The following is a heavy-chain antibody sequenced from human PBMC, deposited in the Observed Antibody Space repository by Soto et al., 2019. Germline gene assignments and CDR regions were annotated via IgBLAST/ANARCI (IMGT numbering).Heavy chain of an antibody. Sequence: SETLSLTCTVSGGSISSYYWSWIRQPPRKGLEWIGYIYYSGSTNYNPSLKSRVTISVDTSKNQFSLKLRSVTAADTAVYYCARPSYDTVTCDYWGQGTLVTVSS. J-gene: IGHJ4*02. CDR2: IYYSGST. CDR3: ARPSYDTVTCDY. D-gene: IGHD4-17*01. CDR1: GGSISSYY. V-gene: IGHV4-59*08.